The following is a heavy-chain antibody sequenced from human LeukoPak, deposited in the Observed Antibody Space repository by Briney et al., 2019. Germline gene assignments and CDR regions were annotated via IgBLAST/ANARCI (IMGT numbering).Heavy chain of an antibody. J-gene: IGHJ3*02. CDR2: ISRNGGST. Sequence: PTGGSLRLSCSASGFTFNSYPVHWVRQAPGKGLEYVSGISRNGGSTYYADSVKGRFTISRDNSKNTLYLRMSSLRAEDTAVYYCVKESGFMVAPNSAFDIWGQGTMVTVSS. CDR3: VKESGFMVAPNSAFDI. CDR1: GFTFNSYP. V-gene: IGHV3-64D*06. D-gene: IGHD4/OR15-4a*01.